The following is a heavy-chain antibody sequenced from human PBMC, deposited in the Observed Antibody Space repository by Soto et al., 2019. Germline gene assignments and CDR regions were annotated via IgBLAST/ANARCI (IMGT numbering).Heavy chain of an antibody. CDR2: IYYSGST. Sequence: SETLSLTCTVSGGSISSYYWSWIRQPPGKGLEWIGYIYYSGSTNYNPSLKSRVTISVDTSKNQFSLKLSSVTAADTAVYYCARERFLEWLSFDYWGQGTLVTVSS. D-gene: IGHD3-3*01. V-gene: IGHV4-59*12. CDR3: ARERFLEWLSFDY. J-gene: IGHJ4*02. CDR1: GGSISSYY.